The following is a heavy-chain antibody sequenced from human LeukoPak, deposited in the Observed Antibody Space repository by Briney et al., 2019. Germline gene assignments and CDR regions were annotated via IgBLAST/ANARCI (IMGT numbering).Heavy chain of an antibody. CDR3: AKMVRAHQLPNAFDM. CDR2: ISGSGGST. D-gene: IGHD2-2*01. Sequence: GGSLRLSCAASGFTFSSYAMSWVRQAPGKGLEWVSAISGSGGSTYYADSVKGRFTISRDNSQNTLYLQMNSLRAEDTAVYYCAKMVRAHQLPNAFDMWGQGTMVTVSS. V-gene: IGHV3-23*01. CDR1: GFTFSSYA. J-gene: IGHJ3*02.